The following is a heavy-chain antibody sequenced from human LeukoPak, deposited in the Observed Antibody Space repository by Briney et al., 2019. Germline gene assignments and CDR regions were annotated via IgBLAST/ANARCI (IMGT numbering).Heavy chain of an antibody. Sequence: SGGSLRLSCAASGLSFNSCGMHWVRQAPGKGLEWVAVISSDGSNKYYADSVKGRFTTSRDNSKNTLSLQMNSLRTEDTAVFYCAKGSGGSGSFYNHFDCWGQGTLVTVSS. V-gene: IGHV3-30*18. D-gene: IGHD3-10*01. J-gene: IGHJ4*02. CDR1: GLSFNSCG. CDR2: ISSDGSNK. CDR3: AKGSGGSGSFYNHFDC.